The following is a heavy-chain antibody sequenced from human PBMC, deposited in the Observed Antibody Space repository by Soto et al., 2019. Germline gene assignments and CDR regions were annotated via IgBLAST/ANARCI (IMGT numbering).Heavy chain of an antibody. J-gene: IGHJ2*01. CDR2: IIPILGIA. D-gene: IGHD3-16*02. Sequence: QVQLVQSGAEVKKPGSSVKVSCKASGGTFSSYTISWVRQAPGQGLEWMGRIIPILGIANYAQKFQGRVTITADKSTTPAYMELSTLKFKTPALYSCPTAVIPPPVTICYFDPWGRATLFPSSS. V-gene: IGHV1-69*02. CDR3: PTAVIPPPVTICYFDP. CDR1: GGTFSSYT.